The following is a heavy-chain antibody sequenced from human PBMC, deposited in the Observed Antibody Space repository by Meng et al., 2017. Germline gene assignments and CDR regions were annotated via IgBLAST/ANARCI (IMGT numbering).Heavy chain of an antibody. J-gene: IGHJ4*02. CDR1: GYPFTTYA. CDR3: ARAIAVSGTGRFDY. CDR2: INAGNSDT. V-gene: IGHV1-3*01. D-gene: IGHD6-19*01. Sequence: GRIGQSGAEVKKPGASVKVSCKASGYPFTTYAIHWVRQAPGQRLEWMGWINAGNSDTKYSQKLQGRVTITRDTSASTVYMEVSSLRSEDTGVYYCARAIAVSGTGRFDYWGQGTLVTVSS.